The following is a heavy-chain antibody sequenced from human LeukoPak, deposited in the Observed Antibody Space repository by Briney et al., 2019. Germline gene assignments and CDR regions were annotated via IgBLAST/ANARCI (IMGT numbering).Heavy chain of an antibody. J-gene: IGHJ6*03. D-gene: IGHD1-26*01. CDR1: GFTFITYN. CDR2: ITSSSIHT. V-gene: IGHV3-21*01. CDR3: ARDPYSGAYGDTYYYYMDV. Sequence: GGSLRLSCAASGFTFITYNMNWVRQAPGKGLEWVSWITSSSIHTFYADSVRGRFTISRDNAKNSLYLQMNSLRAEDTAIYYCARDPYSGAYGDTYYYYMDVWGKGTTVTISS.